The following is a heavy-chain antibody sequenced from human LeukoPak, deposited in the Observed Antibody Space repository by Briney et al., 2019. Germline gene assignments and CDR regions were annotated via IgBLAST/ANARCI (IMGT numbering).Heavy chain of an antibody. CDR1: GGSTSSDY. D-gene: IGHD3-16*01. V-gene: IGHV4-59*08. CDR2: VYNSGDT. CDR3: ARLKLGAYFDL. Sequence: SETLSLTCTVSGGSTSSDYWSWIRQSPGKGLEWVGYVYNSGDTGKNPSLKSRVTILLDTSKNQCSLKLTSVSAADTAVYYCARLKLGAYFDLWGRGTLVSVSS. J-gene: IGHJ2*01.